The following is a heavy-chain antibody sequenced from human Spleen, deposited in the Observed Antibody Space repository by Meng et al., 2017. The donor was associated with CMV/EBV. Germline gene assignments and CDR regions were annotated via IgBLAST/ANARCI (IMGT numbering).Heavy chain of an antibody. J-gene: IGHJ4*02. CDR2: IKSKTDGGTA. CDR3: TTELTVYYYDSSGYWGFDY. D-gene: IGHD3-22*01. Sequence: EVQLVESGGGLVKPGXSFRLSCAASGFTSGNAWMSWVRQAPGKGLEWVGRIKSKTDGGTADYAAPVKGRFTISRDDSKNTLYPQMNSLKTEDTAVYYCTTELTVYYYDSSGYWGFDYWGQGTLVTVSS. V-gene: IGHV3-15*01. CDR1: GFTSGNAW.